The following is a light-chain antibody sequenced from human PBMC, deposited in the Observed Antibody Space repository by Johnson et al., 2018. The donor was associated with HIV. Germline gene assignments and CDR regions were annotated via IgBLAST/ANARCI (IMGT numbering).Light chain of an antibody. CDR3: GTWDRSLSAVV. Sequence: QSVLTQPPSVSAAPGQKVTISCSGSSSNIGNNYVSWYQQLPGTAPKLLIYENTKRPSGIPDRFSGSKSGTSATLGITRLQTGDEGDYYCGTWDRSLSAVVFGTGTKVTVL. CDR1: SSNIGNNY. V-gene: IGLV1-51*02. J-gene: IGLJ1*01. CDR2: ENT.